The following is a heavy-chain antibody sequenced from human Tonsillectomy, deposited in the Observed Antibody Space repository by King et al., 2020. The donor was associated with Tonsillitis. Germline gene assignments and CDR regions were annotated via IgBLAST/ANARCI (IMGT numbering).Heavy chain of an antibody. V-gene: IGHV1-2*02. D-gene: IGHD5-18*01. Sequence: LQLVQSGAEVKKPGASVKVSCKASGYTFTGYYMHWVRQAPGQGLEWMGWINPNSGGTNYAQKFRGRVTMTRDTSISTAYMELSRLRSDDTALYYCARDVGGYSYGLFNYWGQGTLVTVSS. CDR2: INPNSGGT. J-gene: IGHJ4*02. CDR3: ARDVGGYSYGLFNY. CDR1: GYTFTGYY.